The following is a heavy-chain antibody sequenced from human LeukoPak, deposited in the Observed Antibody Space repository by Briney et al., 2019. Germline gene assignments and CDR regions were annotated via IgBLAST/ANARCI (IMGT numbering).Heavy chain of an antibody. J-gene: IGHJ3*02. CDR2: IKQDGSEK. CDR3: ARVGPGYYYGQDAFDI. Sequence: GGSLRLCCAASGFTFSSYWMSWVRQAPGKGLEWVANIKQDGSEKYYVDSVKGRFTISRDNAKNSLYLQMNSLRAEDTAVYYCARVGPGYYYGQDAFDIWGQGTMVTVSS. CDR1: GFTFSSYW. D-gene: IGHD3-22*01. V-gene: IGHV3-7*01.